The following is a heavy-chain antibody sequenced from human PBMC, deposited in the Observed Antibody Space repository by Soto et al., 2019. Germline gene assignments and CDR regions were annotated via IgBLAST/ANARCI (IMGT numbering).Heavy chain of an antibody. J-gene: IGHJ5*02. CDR1: GYTFTSYG. D-gene: IGHD2-15*01. CDR3: ARDPNIVVVVAATPDNNWFDA. Sequence: ASLKVSCKTSGYTFTSYGISCVRQTTGQGLELIGWISAYNGNTNYAQKLQGRVTMTTDTSTSTAYMELRSLRSDDTAVYYCARDPNIVVVVAATPDNNWFDAWGQGTLVTVSS. CDR2: ISAYNGNT. V-gene: IGHV1-18*01.